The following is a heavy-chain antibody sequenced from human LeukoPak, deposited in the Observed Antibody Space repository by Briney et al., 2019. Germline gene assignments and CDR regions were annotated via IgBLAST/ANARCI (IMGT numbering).Heavy chain of an antibody. CDR1: GFTFSTYA. V-gene: IGHV3-23*01. Sequence: GGSLRLSCAASGFTFSTYAMSWVRQAPGKGLEWVSSIIVSGGSTYYTDSVQGRFTISRDNSKNTLYLQMNSLRAEDTAVYYCAKRAYFDYWGQGTLVTVSS. J-gene: IGHJ4*02. CDR2: IIVSGGST. CDR3: AKRAYFDY.